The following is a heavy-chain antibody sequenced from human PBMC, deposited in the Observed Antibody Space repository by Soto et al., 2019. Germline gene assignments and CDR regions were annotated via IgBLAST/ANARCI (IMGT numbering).Heavy chain of an antibody. V-gene: IGHV3-9*01. J-gene: IGHJ4*02. CDR3: AKDIAGEGYFDY. CDR2: ISWNSGSI. Sequence: EVQLVESGGGLVQPGRSLRLSCAASGFTFDDYAMHWVGQAPGKGLEWVSGISWNSGSIGYADSVKGRFTISRDNAKNSLYLQMNSLRAEDTALYYCAKDIAGEGYFDYWGQGTLVTVSS. CDR1: GFTFDDYA.